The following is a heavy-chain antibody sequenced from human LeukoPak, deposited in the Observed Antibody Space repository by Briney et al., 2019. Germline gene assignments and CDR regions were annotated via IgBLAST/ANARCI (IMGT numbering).Heavy chain of an antibody. V-gene: IGHV3-7*01. CDR3: ASLLGTVTTYDY. Sequence: GGSLRLSCAASGFTFSSDWMSWVRQAPGKGLEWVASIRPDGSEEYYMDSVKGRFTISRDNAKNSLYLQMNSLRAEDTAVYYCASLLGTVTTYDYWGQGTLVTVSS. D-gene: IGHD1-7*01. CDR2: IRPDGSEE. J-gene: IGHJ4*02. CDR1: GFTFSSDW.